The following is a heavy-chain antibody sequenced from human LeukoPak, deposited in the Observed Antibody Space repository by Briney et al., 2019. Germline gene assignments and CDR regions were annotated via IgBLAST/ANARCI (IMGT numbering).Heavy chain of an antibody. V-gene: IGHV3-66*01. CDR1: GFTFSSYG. CDR2: IYTGGST. D-gene: IGHD3-10*01. CDR3: YYASGSYP. J-gene: IGHJ5*02. Sequence: GGSLRLSCAASGFTFSSYGMSWVRQAPGKGLEWVSLIYTGGSTYYADSVKGRFIISRDNSKNTVYLQMNSLRVEDTAVYYCYYASGSYPWGQGTLVTVS.